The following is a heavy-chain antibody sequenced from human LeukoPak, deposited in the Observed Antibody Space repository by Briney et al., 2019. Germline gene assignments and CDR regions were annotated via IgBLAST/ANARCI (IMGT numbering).Heavy chain of an antibody. CDR3: AKDRRGADTAIVDAAFDI. CDR1: GFTFSSYA. D-gene: IGHD5-18*01. J-gene: IGHJ3*02. CDR2: ISGSGGST. V-gene: IGHV3-23*01. Sequence: GGSLRLSCAASGFTFSSYAMSWVRQAPGKGLEWVSAISGSGGSTYYADSVKGRFTISRDNSKNTLYLQMNSLRAEDTAVYYCAKDRRGADTAIVDAAFDIWGQGTMVTVSS.